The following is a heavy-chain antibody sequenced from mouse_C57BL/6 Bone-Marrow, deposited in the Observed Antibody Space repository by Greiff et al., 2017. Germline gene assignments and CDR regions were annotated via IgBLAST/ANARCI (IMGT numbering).Heavy chain of an antibody. CDR3: ARDYYGRPDYYAMDY. Sequence: VKLQESGPELVKPGASVKISCKASGYSFTGYYMNWVKQSPEKSLEWIGEINPSTGGTTYNQKFKAKATLTVDNSSSTAYMQLKSLTSEDSAVYYCARDYYGRPDYYAMDYWGQGTSVTVSS. V-gene: IGHV1-42*01. CDR1: GYSFTGYY. D-gene: IGHD1-1*01. J-gene: IGHJ4*01. CDR2: INPSTGGT.